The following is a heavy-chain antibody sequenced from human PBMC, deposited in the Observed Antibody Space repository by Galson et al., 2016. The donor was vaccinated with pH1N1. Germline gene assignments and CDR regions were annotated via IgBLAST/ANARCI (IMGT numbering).Heavy chain of an antibody. Sequence: SLRLSCAASGFTFSGFEMNWVRQAPGKGLEWISYITTSGDSLYYADSVKGRFTISRDNAKNSLYLQMNSLRVEDTAVYYCARDRGFLSVTTSAFHMWGQGTMVTVSS. D-gene: IGHD4-17*01. CDR3: ARDRGFLSVTTSAFHM. J-gene: IGHJ3*02. V-gene: IGHV3-48*03. CDR1: GFTFSGFE. CDR2: ITTSGDSL.